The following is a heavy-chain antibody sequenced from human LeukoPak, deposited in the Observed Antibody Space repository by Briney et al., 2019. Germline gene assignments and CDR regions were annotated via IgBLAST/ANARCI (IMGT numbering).Heavy chain of an antibody. V-gene: IGHV3-21*01. CDR2: ISSSSSYI. CDR3: ALEGGNLITNYYYGMDV. Sequence: GGSLRLSCAASGFTFSSYSMNWVRQAPGKGLEWVSSISSSSSYIYYAVSVKGRFTISRDNAKNSLYLQMNSLRAEDTAVYYCALEGGNLITNYYYGMDVWGQGTTVTVSS. D-gene: IGHD3-22*01. J-gene: IGHJ6*02. CDR1: GFTFSSYS.